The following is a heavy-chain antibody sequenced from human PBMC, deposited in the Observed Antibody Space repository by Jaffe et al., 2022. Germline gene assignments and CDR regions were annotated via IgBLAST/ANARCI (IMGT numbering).Heavy chain of an antibody. V-gene: IGHV1-69*01. Sequence: QVQLVQSGAEVKKPGSSVKVSCKASGGTFSSYAISWVRQAPGQGLEWMGGIIPIFGTANYAQKFQGRVTITADESTSTAYMELSSLRSEDTAVYYCARDRTTVTHSLRHDAFDIWGQGTMVTVSS. J-gene: IGHJ3*02. D-gene: IGHD4-17*01. CDR2: IIPIFGTA. CDR1: GGTFSSYA. CDR3: ARDRTTVTHSLRHDAFDI.